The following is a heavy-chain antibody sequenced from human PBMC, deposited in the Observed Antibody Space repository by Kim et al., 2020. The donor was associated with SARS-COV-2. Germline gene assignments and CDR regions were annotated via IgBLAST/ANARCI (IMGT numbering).Heavy chain of an antibody. Sequence: ADSVKGRFTISRDNAKNSLYLQMNSLRAEDTAVYYCAREHNVGATWTEDIWGQGTMVTVSS. CDR3: AREHNVGATWTEDI. D-gene: IGHD1-26*01. J-gene: IGHJ3*02. V-gene: IGHV3-11*06.